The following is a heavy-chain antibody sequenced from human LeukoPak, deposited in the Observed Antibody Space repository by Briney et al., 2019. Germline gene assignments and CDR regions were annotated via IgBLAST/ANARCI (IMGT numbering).Heavy chain of an antibody. J-gene: IGHJ6*03. CDR3: ARARIYCSSTSCYPPYYMDV. Sequence: SQTLSLTCTVAGGSISRSSFYWSWIRQPAGKGLEWIGRIYTSGNTNYNPSLQSRASISIDTSKNQFSLKLSSVTAADTAVYYCARARIYCSSTSCYPPYYMDVWGKGTTVTVSS. V-gene: IGHV4-61*02. CDR1: GGSISRSSFY. D-gene: IGHD2-2*01. CDR2: IYTSGNT.